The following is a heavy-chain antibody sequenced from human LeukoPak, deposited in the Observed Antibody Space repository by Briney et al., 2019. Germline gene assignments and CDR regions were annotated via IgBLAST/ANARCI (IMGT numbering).Heavy chain of an antibody. V-gene: IGHV3-9*03. CDR1: GFTFDDYA. Sequence: GRSLRLSCAASGFTFDDYAMHWVRQAPGKGLEWVSGISWNSGSIGYADSVKGRFTISRDNAKNSLYLQMNSLRAEDMALYYCASDFRVHYYYMDVWGKGTTVTVSS. CDR3: ASDFRVHYYYMDV. D-gene: IGHD3-10*01. CDR2: ISWNSGSI. J-gene: IGHJ6*03.